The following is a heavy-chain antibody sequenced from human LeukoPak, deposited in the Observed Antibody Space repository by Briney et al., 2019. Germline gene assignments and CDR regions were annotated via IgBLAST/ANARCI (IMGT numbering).Heavy chain of an antibody. CDR2: IYYSGGT. D-gene: IGHD3-22*01. Sequence: SETLSLTCTVSGGSISSGGYYWSWIRQHPGKGLEWIGYIYYSGGTKYNPSLKSRVTISVDTPKNQFSLKLSSVTAADTAVYYCARYYYDSSGYSHGMDVWGQGTTVTVSS. V-gene: IGHV4-31*03. CDR1: GGSISSGGYY. CDR3: ARYYYDSSGYSHGMDV. J-gene: IGHJ6*02.